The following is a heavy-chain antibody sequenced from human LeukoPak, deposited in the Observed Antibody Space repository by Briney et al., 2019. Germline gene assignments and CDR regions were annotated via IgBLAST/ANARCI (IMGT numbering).Heavy chain of an antibody. J-gene: IGHJ6*02. V-gene: IGHV4-31*03. CDR3: AREVFSSGGSGSYTTYYYYGMDV. Sequence: PSETLSLTCTVSGGSTSSGGYYWSWIRQHPGKGLEWIGYIYYSGSTYYNPSLKSRVTISVDTSKNQFSLKLSSVTAADTAVYYCAREVFSSGGSGSYTTYYYYGMDVWGQGTTVTVSS. CDR2: IYYSGST. D-gene: IGHD3-10*01. CDR1: GGSTSSGGYY.